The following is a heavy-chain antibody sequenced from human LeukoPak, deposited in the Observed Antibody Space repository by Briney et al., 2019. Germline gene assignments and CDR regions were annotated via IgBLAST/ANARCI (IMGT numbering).Heavy chain of an antibody. J-gene: IGHJ6*03. CDR1: GGSFSGYY. D-gene: IGHD3-22*01. CDR3: ARRGNYYDSSGYYWYYYYYYMDV. CDR2: INHSGST. V-gene: IGHV4-34*01. Sequence: PSETLSLTCAVYGGSFSGYYWSWIRQPPGKGLEWIGEINHSGSTNYNPSLKSRVTISVDTSKNQFSLKLSSVTAADTAVYYCARRGNYYDSSGYYWYYYYYYMDVWGKGTTVTVSS.